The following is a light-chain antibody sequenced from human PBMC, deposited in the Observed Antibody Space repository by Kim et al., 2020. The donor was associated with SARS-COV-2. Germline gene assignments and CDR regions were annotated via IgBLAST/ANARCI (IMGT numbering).Light chain of an antibody. CDR2: GNR. Sequence: ITSSCKGSNSNIGAGYDVHWYQQIPGTAPKLLIYGNRQRPSGVPDRFSGSKAGTSASLAITGLQAEDEADYYCQSYDSSLSGSKVFGGGTKVTVL. CDR1: NSNIGAGYD. V-gene: IGLV1-40*01. J-gene: IGLJ2*01. CDR3: QSYDSSLSGSKV.